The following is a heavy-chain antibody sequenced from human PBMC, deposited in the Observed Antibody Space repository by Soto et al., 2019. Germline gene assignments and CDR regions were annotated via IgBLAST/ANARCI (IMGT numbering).Heavy chain of an antibody. CDR2: IVVGSGNT. J-gene: IGHJ6*02. CDR3: AADGCGGDCYYYYYGMDV. V-gene: IGHV1-58*01. Sequence: GASVKVSFKASGFTFTSSAVQWVRQARGQRLEWIGWIVVGSGNTNYAQKVQERVTITRDMSTSTAYMELSSLRSEDTAVYYCAADGCGGDCYYYYYGMDVWGQGTTVTVSS. CDR1: GFTFTSSA. D-gene: IGHD2-21*02.